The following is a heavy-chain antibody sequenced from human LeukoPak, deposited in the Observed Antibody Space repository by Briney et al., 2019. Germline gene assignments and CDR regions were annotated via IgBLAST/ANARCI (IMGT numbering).Heavy chain of an antibody. Sequence: GGSLRLSCAASGFTFSSYGMHWVRQAPGKGLEWVAFIRYDGSNKYYADSVKGRFTISRDNSKNTLYLQMNSLRAEDMAVYYCARDLGYCSSTSCYAFDYWGQGTLVTVSS. D-gene: IGHD2-2*01. CDR3: ARDLGYCSSTSCYAFDY. CDR1: GFTFSSYG. J-gene: IGHJ4*02. V-gene: IGHV3-30*02. CDR2: IRYDGSNK.